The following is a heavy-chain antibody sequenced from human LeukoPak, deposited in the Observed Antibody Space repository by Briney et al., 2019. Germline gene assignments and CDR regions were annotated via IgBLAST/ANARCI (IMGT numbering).Heavy chain of an antibody. J-gene: IGHJ4*02. D-gene: IGHD1-1*01. CDR1: GFIFSDYG. CDR2: ITYDGNNK. Sequence: GGSLRLSCAASGFIFSDYGMHWVRQAPGKGLEWVTFITYDGNNKYYTDSVKGRFTISRDISKNTLYLQMNSLRPEDTAVYYCAKEGTMSSGTRDFDYWGQGTLVTVSS. V-gene: IGHV3-30*02. CDR3: AKEGTMSSGTRDFDY.